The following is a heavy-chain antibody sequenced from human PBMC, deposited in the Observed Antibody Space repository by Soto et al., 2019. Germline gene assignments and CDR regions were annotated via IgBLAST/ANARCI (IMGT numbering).Heavy chain of an antibody. Sequence: GGSLRLSCAASGFTFSSYAMHWVRQAPGKGLEWVAVISYDGSNKYYADSVKGRFTISRDNSKNTLYLQMNSLRAEDTAVYYCARGIVGATTHDPNDAFDIWGQGTMVTVSS. CDR2: ISYDGSNK. CDR1: GFTFSSYA. D-gene: IGHD1-26*01. CDR3: ARGIVGATTHDPNDAFDI. V-gene: IGHV3-30-3*01. J-gene: IGHJ3*02.